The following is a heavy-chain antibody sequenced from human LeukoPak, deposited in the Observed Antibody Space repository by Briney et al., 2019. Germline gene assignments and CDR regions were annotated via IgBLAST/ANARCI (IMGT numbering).Heavy chain of an antibody. J-gene: IGHJ6*02. Sequence: SETLSLTCTVSGGSISSYYWSWIRQPPGKGLEWIGHISYSGSANHNPSLRSRITISVDTSKNQFSLKLSSVTAADTAVYYCARRAYHGMDVWGQGTTVTVSS. CDR2: ISYSGSA. CDR1: GGSISSYY. CDR3: ARRAYHGMDV. V-gene: IGHV4-59*08.